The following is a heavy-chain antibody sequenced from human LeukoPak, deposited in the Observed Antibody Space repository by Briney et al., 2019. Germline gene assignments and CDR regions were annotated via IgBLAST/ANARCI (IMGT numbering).Heavy chain of an antibody. CDR2: IYYSGST. Sequence: ASETLSLTCTVSGGSISSSSYYWGWIRQPPGKGLEWIGSIYYSGSTYYNPSLKSRVTISVDTSKNQFSLKLSSVTAADTAVYYCARGHSQRMVRGVIRYYFDYWGQGTLVTVSS. CDR1: GGSISSSSYY. D-gene: IGHD3-10*01. CDR3: ARGHSQRMVRGVIRYYFDY. J-gene: IGHJ4*02. V-gene: IGHV4-39*01.